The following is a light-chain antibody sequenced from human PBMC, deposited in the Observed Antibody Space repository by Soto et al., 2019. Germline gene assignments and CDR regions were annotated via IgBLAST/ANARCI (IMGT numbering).Light chain of an antibody. Sequence: EIVLTQSPGTLSLSPGERATLSCRASQSVSSGYLAWYQQKPGQAPRLLIYGASSRATGIPDRFSGSGSGTDFTLTISRLEPEVFAVYYCQQYGSSHWTFGPGTKVDSK. CDR3: QQYGSSHWT. V-gene: IGKV3-20*01. CDR2: GAS. J-gene: IGKJ1*01. CDR1: QSVSSGY.